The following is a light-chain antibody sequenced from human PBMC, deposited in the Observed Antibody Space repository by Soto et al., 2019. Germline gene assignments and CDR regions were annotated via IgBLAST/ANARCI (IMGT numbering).Light chain of an antibody. CDR1: QGIANY. V-gene: IGKV1-27*01. CDR2: AAS. Sequence: DIQMARCASSLTPSVCSLFTITCRASQGIANYLTWYQHKPGKVPKLLIYAASSLQTGVPSRFTGGGSGTDFTLTISSLQPEDVATYYCQKNYSAPLTFGQGTKVDIK. J-gene: IGKJ1*01. CDR3: QKNYSAPLT.